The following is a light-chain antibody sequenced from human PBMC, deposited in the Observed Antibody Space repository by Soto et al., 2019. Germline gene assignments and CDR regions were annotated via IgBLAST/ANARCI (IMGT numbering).Light chain of an antibody. CDR1: QSVSVNS. Sequence: EIVLTQSPGTLSLSPGERATLSCRASQSVSVNSLAWYQQKGGQAPRLLIYAASTRATGVPDRFSGTGSGTDFALTISRLETYDSAVYYCQQYGGSPFTFGPGTKVDT. CDR2: AAS. J-gene: IGKJ3*01. V-gene: IGKV3-20*01. CDR3: QQYGGSPFT.